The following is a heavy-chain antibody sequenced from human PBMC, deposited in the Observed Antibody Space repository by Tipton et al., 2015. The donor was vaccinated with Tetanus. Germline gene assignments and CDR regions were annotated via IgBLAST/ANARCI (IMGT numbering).Heavy chain of an antibody. V-gene: IGHV4-31*03. D-gene: IGHD1-26*01. J-gene: IGHJ4*02. Sequence: TLSLTCSVSNGSLTVGGYYWSWIRQHPGKGPEWLGYIFYIGTTYYNPSLQSRLSISADTSKNQFSLRLTSVTAADTAVYYCARGQAGGSYGGSFDYWGQGVVATVSS. CDR3: ARGQAGGSYGGSFDY. CDR1: NGSLTVGGYY. CDR2: IFYIGTT.